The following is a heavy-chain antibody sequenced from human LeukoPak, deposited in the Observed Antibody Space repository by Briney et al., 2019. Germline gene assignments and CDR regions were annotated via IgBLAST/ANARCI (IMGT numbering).Heavy chain of an antibody. J-gene: IGHJ3*02. D-gene: IGHD1-26*01. V-gene: IGHV5-51*01. CDR1: GYSFTSYW. CDR2: IYPGDSDT. CDR3: ARHLISGSYFGSGLTSGDAFDI. Sequence: GESLKISCKGSGYSFTSYWIGWVRQMPGKGLEWMGIIYPGDSDTRYSPSFQGQVTISADKSISTAYLQWSSLKASDTAMYYCARHLISGSYFGSGLTSGDAFDIWGQGTMVTVSS.